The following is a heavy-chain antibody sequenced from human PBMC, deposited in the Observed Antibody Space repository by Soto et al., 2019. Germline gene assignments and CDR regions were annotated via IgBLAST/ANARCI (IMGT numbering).Heavy chain of an antibody. D-gene: IGHD1-1*01. J-gene: IGHJ6*03. V-gene: IGHV3-23*01. Sequence: EVQLLESGGGLVQPGGSLRLSCAASGFTFSSYAMSWVRQAPGKGLEWVSAISGSGGSTYYADSVKGRFTISRDNSKNQLYLQMNSLRAEETALYYCGPLGKESGRIIWTPGERAPLYYYYKGVWGKGTTVTVSS. CDR2: ISGSGGST. CDR1: GFTFSSYA. CDR3: GPLGKESGRIIWTPGERAPLYYYYKGV.